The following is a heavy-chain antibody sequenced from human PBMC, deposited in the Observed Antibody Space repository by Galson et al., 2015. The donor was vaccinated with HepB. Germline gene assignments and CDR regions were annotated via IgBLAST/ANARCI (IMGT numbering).Heavy chain of an antibody. CDR2: IIPVFGAT. J-gene: IGHJ5*02. Sequence: SVKVSCKASGGAFSTYSFHWVRQAPGQGLEWMGGIIPVFGATNYALKFQGRLTITAEESTSAAYMELGSLRSDDTAVYFCARGGNVVVPSVRRDWFDPWGQGTLVTVSS. V-gene: IGHV1-69*13. CDR1: GGAFSTYS. D-gene: IGHD2-2*01. CDR3: ARGGNVVVPSVRRDWFDP.